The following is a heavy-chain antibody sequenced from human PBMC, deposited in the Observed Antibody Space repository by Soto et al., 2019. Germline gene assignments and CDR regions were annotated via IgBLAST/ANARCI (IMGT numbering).Heavy chain of an antibody. CDR1: GGFLSESY. CDR2: INHVGGT. J-gene: IGHJ5*02. D-gene: IGHD3-16*01. CDR3: VRIRYQLPSSVLWLDP. Sequence: PSETLSLTCAVYGGFLSESYWTWMRHPPGKGLEWIGEINHVGGTNYNPSLKSRVTMSVDTSQNQFSLRLISVTAADTAMYFCVRIRYQLPSSVLWLDPWGQGTPVTVSS. V-gene: IGHV4-34*01.